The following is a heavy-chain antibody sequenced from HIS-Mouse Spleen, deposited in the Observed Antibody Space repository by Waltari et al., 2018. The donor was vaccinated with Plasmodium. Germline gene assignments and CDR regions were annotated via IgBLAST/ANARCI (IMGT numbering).Heavy chain of an antibody. Sequence: QVQLVQSGAEVKKPGASVKVSCKASGYTFTGYYMHWVRQAPVQGLEWMGWINPNSGGTNYAQKLQGRVTMTRDTSISTAYMELSRLRSDDTAVYYCARIRLGELSLDYWGQGTLVTVSS. CDR1: GYTFTGYY. J-gene: IGHJ4*02. CDR2: INPNSGGT. D-gene: IGHD3-16*02. CDR3: ARIRLGELSLDY. V-gene: IGHV1-2*02.